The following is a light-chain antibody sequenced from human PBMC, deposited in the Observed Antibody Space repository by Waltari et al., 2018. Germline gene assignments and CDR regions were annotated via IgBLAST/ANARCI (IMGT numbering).Light chain of an antibody. CDR1: RNGVGHYKL. CDR2: EVN. V-gene: IGLV2-23*02. Sequence: QSALTQPASVSGSPGQSITISCAGTRNGVGHYKLVSWYQQQPGKVPKLILYEVNKRPSGVSNRFSGSKSAKTASLTISGLQAEDEADYYCCSYTGNSASEFGGGTKLIVL. J-gene: IGLJ3*02. CDR3: CSYTGNSASE.